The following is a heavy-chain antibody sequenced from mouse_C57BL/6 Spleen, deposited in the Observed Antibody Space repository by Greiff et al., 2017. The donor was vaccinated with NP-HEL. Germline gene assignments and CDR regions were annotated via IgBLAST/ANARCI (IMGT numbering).Heavy chain of an antibody. CDR1: GYTFTSYW. D-gene: IGHD2-1*01. J-gene: IGHJ2*01. CDR2: IDPSDSYT. Sequence: VQLQQSGAELVKPGASVKLSCKASGYTFTSYWMQWVKQRPGQGLEWIGEIDPSDSYTNYNQKFKGKATLTVDTSSSTAYMQLSSLTSEDSAVYYCARRGIYYGNYGYWGQSTTLTVSS. CDR3: ARRGIYYGNYGY. V-gene: IGHV1-50*01.